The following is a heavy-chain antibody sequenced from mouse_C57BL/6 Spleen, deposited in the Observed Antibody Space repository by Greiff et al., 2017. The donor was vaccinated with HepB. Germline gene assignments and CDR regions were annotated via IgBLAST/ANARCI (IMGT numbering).Heavy chain of an antibody. J-gene: IGHJ1*03. V-gene: IGHV1-52*01. CDR3: ARYGGSWYFDV. CDR1: GYTFTSYW. Sequence: QVQLQQSGAELVRPGSSVKLSCKASGYTFTSYWMHWVKQRPIQGLEWIGNIDPSDSETHYNQKFKDKATLTVDKSSSTAYMQLSSLTSEDSAVYYCARYGGSWYFDVWGTGTTVTVSS. D-gene: IGHD1-1*01. CDR2: IDPSDSET.